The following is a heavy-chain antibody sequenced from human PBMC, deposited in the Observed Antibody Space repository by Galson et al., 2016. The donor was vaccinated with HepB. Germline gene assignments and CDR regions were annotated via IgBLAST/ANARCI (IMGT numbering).Heavy chain of an antibody. J-gene: IGHJ3*02. Sequence: SLRLSCAASGFTFSDYYMSWIRQASGKGLEWVSYISSSGGTIYYADSVKGRFTISRDNAKNSLYLQMNSLRADATAVYYCARDRVVLAATGAFDIWGRGTVVTVSS. V-gene: IGHV3-11*01. CDR2: ISSSGGTI. D-gene: IGHD6-25*01. CDR1: GFTFSDYY. CDR3: ARDRVVLAATGAFDI.